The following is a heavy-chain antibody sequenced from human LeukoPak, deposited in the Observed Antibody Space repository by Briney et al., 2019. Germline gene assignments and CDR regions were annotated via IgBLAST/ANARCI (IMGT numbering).Heavy chain of an antibody. J-gene: IGHJ4*02. D-gene: IGHD4-17*01. CDR2: ISGSGGGT. V-gene: IGHV3-23*01. CDR1: GFTFSSYG. CDR3: AKSRNYGDYYFDY. Sequence: GGSLRLSCAASGFTFSSYGMSWVRQAPGKGLEWVSAISGSGGGTYYADSVKGRFTISRDNSKNTLYLQMNSLRAEDTAVYYCAKSRNYGDYYFDYWGQGTLVTVSS.